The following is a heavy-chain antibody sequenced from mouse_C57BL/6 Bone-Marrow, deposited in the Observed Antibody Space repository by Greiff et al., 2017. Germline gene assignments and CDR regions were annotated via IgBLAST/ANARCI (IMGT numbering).Heavy chain of an antibody. CDR2: IYPRSGNT. Sequence: QVQLQQSGAELARPGASVKLSCKASGYTFTSYGISWVKQRTGQGLEWIGEIYPRSGNTYYNEKFKGKATLTADKSSSTAYMALRSLTSEDSAVYLSARCYYGSSGWLAYWGKGTLVTVSA. CDR1: GYTFTSYG. D-gene: IGHD1-1*01. CDR3: ARCYYGSSGWLAY. J-gene: IGHJ3*01. V-gene: IGHV1-81*01.